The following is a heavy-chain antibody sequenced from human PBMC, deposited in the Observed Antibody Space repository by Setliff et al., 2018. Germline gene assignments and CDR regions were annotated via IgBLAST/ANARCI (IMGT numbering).Heavy chain of an antibody. Sequence: GASVKVSCKPSGYTFRDYGIAWVRQAPGQGLEWMGWVSPHNGKTYESPKLHGRVTLTTDTSTSTAYMELRSLGSDDTAVYYCSRLVRFCTRTSCQRLSGGEFWGQGTLVTVSS. CDR2: VSPHNGKT. J-gene: IGHJ4*02. CDR1: GYTFRDYG. D-gene: IGHD2-8*01. V-gene: IGHV1-18*01. CDR3: SRLVRFCTRTSCQRLSGGEF.